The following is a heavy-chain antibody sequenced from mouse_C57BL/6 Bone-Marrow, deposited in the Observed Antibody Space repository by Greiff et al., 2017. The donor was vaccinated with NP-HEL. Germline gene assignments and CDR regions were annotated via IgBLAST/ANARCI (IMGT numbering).Heavy chain of an antibody. CDR2: ISDGGSYT. D-gene: IGHD3-1*01. CDR3: ARDRGAAWFAY. J-gene: IGHJ3*01. CDR1: GFTFSSYA. Sequence: DVMLVESGGGLVKPGGSLKLSCAASGFTFSSYAMSWVRQTPEKRLEWVATISDGGSYTYYPDNVKGRFTISRDNAKNNLYLQMSQLKSEDTAMYYCARDRGAAWFAYWGQGTLVTVSA. V-gene: IGHV5-4*01.